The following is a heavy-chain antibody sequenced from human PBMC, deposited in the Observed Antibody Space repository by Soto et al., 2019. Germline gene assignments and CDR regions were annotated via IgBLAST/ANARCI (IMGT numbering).Heavy chain of an antibody. D-gene: IGHD3-10*01. CDR2: IKQDGSEK. CDR3: VRGRVGELFIMNYFDY. CDR1: GFTFDSYW. V-gene: IGHV3-7*01. Sequence: PGGSLRLSCAASGFTFDSYWMSWVRQAPGKGLEWVANIKQDGSEKYYVDSVKGRFTVSRDNAKNSVYLQMNSLRTEDTAVYYCVRGRVGELFIMNYFDYWGQGTLVTVSS. J-gene: IGHJ4*02.